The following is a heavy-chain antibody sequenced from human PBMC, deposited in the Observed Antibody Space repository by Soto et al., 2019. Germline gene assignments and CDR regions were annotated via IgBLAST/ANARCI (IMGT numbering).Heavy chain of an antibody. D-gene: IGHD4-17*01. CDR2: RNPNSGNT. V-gene: IGHV1-8*01. J-gene: IGHJ4*02. CDR3: ARTLYGDNVDY. CDR1: GYTFTSYD. Sequence: QVQLVQSGAEVKKPGASVKVSCKASGYTFTSYDINWVRQATGQGLEWMGWRNPNSGNTGNAQKYQGRGTLTRNTAISTADMELSSLRSEDTAVYYCARTLYGDNVDYWGQGTLVTVSS.